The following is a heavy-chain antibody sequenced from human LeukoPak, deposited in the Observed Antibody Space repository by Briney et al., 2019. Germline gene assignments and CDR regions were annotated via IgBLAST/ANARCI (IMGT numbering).Heavy chain of an antibody. CDR2: ISGSGGST. CDR3: AKARYTVYYDSSGYYYPFDY. D-gene: IGHD3-22*01. CDR1: GFTSSSYA. J-gene: IGHJ4*02. Sequence: GGSLRLSCAASGFTSSSYAMSWVRQAPGKGLEWVSAISGSGGSTYYADSVKGRFTISRDNSKNTLYLQMNGLRAEDTAVYYCAKARYTVYYDSSGYYYPFDYWGQGTLVTVSS. V-gene: IGHV3-23*01.